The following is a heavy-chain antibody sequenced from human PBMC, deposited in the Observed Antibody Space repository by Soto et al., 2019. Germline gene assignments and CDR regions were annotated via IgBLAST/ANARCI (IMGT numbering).Heavy chain of an antibody. V-gene: IGHV3-30-3*01. J-gene: IGHJ1*01. CDR2: ISYDGSNK. CDR1: GFTFSSYA. CDR3: ARPKYYDSSGYYSPTFQH. D-gene: IGHD3-22*01. Sequence: QVQLVESGGGVVQPGRSLRLSCAASGFTFSSYAMHWVRQAPGKGLEWVAVISYDGSNKYYEDYVKGRFTISRDKSKKSLYLQMNSLRAEATAVYYCARPKYYDSSGYYSPTFQHWGQGTLVTVSS.